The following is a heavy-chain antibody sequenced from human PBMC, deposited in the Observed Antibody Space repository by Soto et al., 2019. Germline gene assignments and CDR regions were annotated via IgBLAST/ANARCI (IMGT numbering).Heavy chain of an antibody. Sequence: GGSLRLSCAASGFTFSSYGMRWVRQAPGKGLEWVAVIWYDGSNKYYADSVKGRFTISRDNSKNTLYLQMNSLRAEDTAVYYCARNDYGDYVWWSFYYYYGMDVWGQGTTVTVSS. CDR1: GFTFSSYG. CDR3: ARNDYGDYVWWSFYYYYGMDV. CDR2: IWYDGSNK. D-gene: IGHD4-17*01. V-gene: IGHV3-33*01. J-gene: IGHJ6*02.